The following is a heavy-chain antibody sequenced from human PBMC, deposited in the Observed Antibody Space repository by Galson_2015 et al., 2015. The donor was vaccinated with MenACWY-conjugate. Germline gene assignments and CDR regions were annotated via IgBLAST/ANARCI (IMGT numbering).Heavy chain of an antibody. V-gene: IGHV3-64*01. CDR2: ISTDGSST. J-gene: IGHJ4*02. Sequence: SLRLSCAASGFTFSNYAMHWVRQAPGRGLEYVSAISTDGSSTYYANSVEGRFTISRDNSRKTLFLQMGSLRVEDTAVYYCASRSCSTTRCYQFDYWGQGTLVTVSS. CDR1: GFTFSNYA. D-gene: IGHD2-2*01. CDR3: ASRSCSTTRCYQFDY.